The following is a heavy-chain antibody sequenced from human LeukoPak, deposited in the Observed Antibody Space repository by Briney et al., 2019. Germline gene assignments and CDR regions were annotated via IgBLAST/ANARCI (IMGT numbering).Heavy chain of an antibody. CDR3: ARGARSSDY. CDR1: GLSISANS. CDR2: IYNSVTT. J-gene: IGHJ4*02. D-gene: IGHD3-10*01. Sequence: SETLSLTCTVSGLSISANSWSWIRQPPGKGLEWIGYIYNSVTTNYNPSLTSRVTISVDTSKNLLSLKLSSATAADTAVYYCARGARSSDYWGQGTLVTVSS. V-gene: IGHV4-59*13.